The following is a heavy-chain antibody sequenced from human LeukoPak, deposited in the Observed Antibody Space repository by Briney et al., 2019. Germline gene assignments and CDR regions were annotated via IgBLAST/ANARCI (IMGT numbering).Heavy chain of an antibody. CDR3: ARMYYYDSSDY. Sequence: GGSLRLSCAASGFTFSSYWMSWVRQAPGKGLEWVANIKQDGSEKCYVDSVKGRFTISRDNAKNSLYLQMNSLRAEDTAVYYCARMYYYDSSDYWGQGTLVTVSS. CDR1: GFTFSSYW. J-gene: IGHJ4*02. V-gene: IGHV3-7*01. D-gene: IGHD3-22*01. CDR2: IKQDGSEK.